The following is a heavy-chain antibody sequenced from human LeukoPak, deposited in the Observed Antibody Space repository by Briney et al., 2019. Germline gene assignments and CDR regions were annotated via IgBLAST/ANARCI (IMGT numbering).Heavy chain of an antibody. J-gene: IGHJ4*02. CDR3: AREKDSSSWYGGSLFDY. D-gene: IGHD6-13*01. CDR1: GITFSSYG. Sequence: PGGTLRLSCAASGITFSSYGMNWVRQAPGKGLEWVSSISSTGGTTYYADSVKGRFTISRDNSKDTLYLQMSSLRAEDTALYYCAREKDSSSWYGGSLFDYWGQGTLVTVSS. CDR2: ISSTGGTT. V-gene: IGHV3-23*01.